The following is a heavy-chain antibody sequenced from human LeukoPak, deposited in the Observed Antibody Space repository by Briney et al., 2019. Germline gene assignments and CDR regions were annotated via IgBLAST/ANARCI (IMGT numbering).Heavy chain of an antibody. J-gene: IGHJ3*02. Sequence: SETLSLTCTVSGDSLCGYHWSWMREPPGRGLDWISYIYYSGRTKYNPFRKSRVTMSGDTSKNQVSLKLSSVTAADTAGYYWARGGLKNGYHANVGFDICGQGTMVTVSS. CDR1: GDSLCGYH. CDR3: ARGGLKNGYHANVGFDI. CDR2: IYYSGRT. D-gene: IGHD3-22*01. V-gene: IGHV4-59*01.